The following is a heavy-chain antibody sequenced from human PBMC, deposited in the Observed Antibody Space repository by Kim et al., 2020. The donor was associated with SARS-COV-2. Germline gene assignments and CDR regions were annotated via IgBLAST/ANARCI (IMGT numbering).Heavy chain of an antibody. CDR2: ITSRGNSI. V-gene: IGHV3-21*01. CDR3: VRDRFRQCDSSGHMY. CDR1: GFTFSDYS. J-gene: IGHJ4*01. Sequence: GGSLRLSCAASGFTFSDYSMNWVRQAPGKGLEWVSSITSRGNSIYYADSLKGRFTISRDNAKNSLYLQMNSRRAEDTAVYSCVRDRFRQCDSSGHMYWG. D-gene: IGHD3-22*01.